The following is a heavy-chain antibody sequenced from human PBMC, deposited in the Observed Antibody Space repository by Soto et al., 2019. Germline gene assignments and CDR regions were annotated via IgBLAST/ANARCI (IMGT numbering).Heavy chain of an antibody. J-gene: IGHJ4*02. CDR1: GYSFTTDW. D-gene: IGHD3-22*01. V-gene: IGHV5-10-1*01. Sequence: GESLKISCQASGYSFTTDWISWVRQMAGKGLECMGRIDPTDSYTDYGPSFEGHVTMSVDRSINTAYLEWSTLKASDSAMYYCARLTLAHDSSGYHIFDYWGLGTLLTVSS. CDR3: ARLTLAHDSSGYHIFDY. CDR2: IDPTDSYT.